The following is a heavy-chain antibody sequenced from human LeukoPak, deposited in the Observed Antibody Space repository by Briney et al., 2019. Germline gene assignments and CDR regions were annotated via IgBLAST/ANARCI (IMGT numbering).Heavy chain of an antibody. D-gene: IGHD5-12*01. V-gene: IGHV4-59*01. CDR3: ARCRDIVATIVY. Sequence: SETLSLTCTVSGGSISSYYWNWIRQPPGKGLEWIGYVFYSESSNYNPSLQSRVTISLDTSNNQFSLKLSSVTAADTAVYYCARCRDIVATIVYWGQGTLVTVSS. CDR2: VFYSESS. CDR1: GGSISSYY. J-gene: IGHJ4*02.